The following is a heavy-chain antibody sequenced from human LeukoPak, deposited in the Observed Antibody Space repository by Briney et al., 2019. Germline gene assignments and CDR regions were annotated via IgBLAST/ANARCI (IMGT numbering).Heavy chain of an antibody. CDR3: ARAVESSWYYYYYYMDV. CDR1: GFTFSSYE. J-gene: IGHJ6*03. Sequence: GGSLRLSCAASGFTFSSYEMNWVRQAPGKGLEWVSYISSSGSTIYYADSVKGRFTISRDNAKNSLYLQMNSLRAEGTAVYYCARAVESSWYYYYYYMDVWGKGTTVTVSS. D-gene: IGHD6-13*01. CDR2: ISSSGSTI. V-gene: IGHV3-48*03.